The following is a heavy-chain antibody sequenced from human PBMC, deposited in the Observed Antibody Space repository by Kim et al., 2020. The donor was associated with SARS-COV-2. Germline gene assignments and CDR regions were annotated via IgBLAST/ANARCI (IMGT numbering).Heavy chain of an antibody. Sequence: SETLSLTCTVSGGSISSYYWSWIRQPPGRGLEWIGYIYYSGSTNYNPSLKSRVTISVDTSKNQFSLKLSSVTAADTAVYYCARDSRISYYYYYGMDVWGQGTTVTVSS. V-gene: IGHV4-59*13. CDR3: ARDSRISYYYYYGMDV. CDR2: IYYSGST. CDR1: GGSISSYY. D-gene: IGHD2-15*01. J-gene: IGHJ6*02.